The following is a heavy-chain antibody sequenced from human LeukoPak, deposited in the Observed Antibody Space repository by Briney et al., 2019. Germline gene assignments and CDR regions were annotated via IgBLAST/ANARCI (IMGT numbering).Heavy chain of an antibody. J-gene: IGHJ3*02. Sequence: ASVKVSCKASVYTFTRYYMHWVRQAPGQGLEWMGWINPNSGGTHYAQKFQGRVTLTRETSIRTAYMALRGLRADDTAGCFFARAGYSSGWYSDDACDIWGQGTMVSVSS. CDR1: VYTFTRYY. V-gene: IGHV1-2*02. CDR2: INPNSGGT. D-gene: IGHD6-19*01. CDR3: ARAGYSSGWYSDDACDI.